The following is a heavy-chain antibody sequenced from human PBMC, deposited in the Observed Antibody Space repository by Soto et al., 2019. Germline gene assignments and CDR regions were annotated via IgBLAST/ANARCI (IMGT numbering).Heavy chain of an antibody. CDR1: GFTFSSYW. Sequence: EVQLVESGGGLVQPGGSLRLSCAASGFTFSSYWMHWVRQAPGKGLVWVSRINSDGSSTSYADSVKGRFTISRDNAKNTLYLQMNSLRAEDRAVYYCARDDKLGYCSGGSCYPHDAFDIWGQGTMVTVSS. CDR2: INSDGSST. V-gene: IGHV3-74*01. J-gene: IGHJ3*02. CDR3: ARDDKLGYCSGGSCYPHDAFDI. D-gene: IGHD2-15*01.